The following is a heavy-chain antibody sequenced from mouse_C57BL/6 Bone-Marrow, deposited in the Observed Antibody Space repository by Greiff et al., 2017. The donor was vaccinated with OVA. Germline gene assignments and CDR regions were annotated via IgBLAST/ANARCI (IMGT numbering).Heavy chain of an antibody. V-gene: IGHV1-82*01. J-gene: IGHJ2*01. Sequence: QVQLQQSGPELVKPGASVKISCKASGYAFSSSWMNWVKQRPGKGLEWIGRIYPGDGDTNYNGKFKGKATLTADKSSSTAYMQLSSLTSEDSAVYFCARSDYGTPGYWGQGTTLTVSS. D-gene: IGHD1-1*01. CDR1: GYAFSSSW. CDR2: IYPGDGDT. CDR3: ARSDYGTPGY.